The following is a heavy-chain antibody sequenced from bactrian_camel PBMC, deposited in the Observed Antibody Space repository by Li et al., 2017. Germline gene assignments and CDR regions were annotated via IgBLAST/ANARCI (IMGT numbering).Heavy chain of an antibody. J-gene: IGHJ4*01. CDR2: MDVDGSI. Sequence: HVQLVESGGGSIQAGRSLRLSSAASGATVSNYYMGWFRQAPGQERAGVAAMDVDGSIYYADSVKGRFTISKDNVKNTLHLQMNSLKPEDSSMYYCASDHGLECTVVHVDGYWGQGTQVTVS. CDR3: ASDHGLECTVVHVDGY. CDR1: GATVSNYY. D-gene: IGHD6*01. V-gene: IGHV3S55*01.